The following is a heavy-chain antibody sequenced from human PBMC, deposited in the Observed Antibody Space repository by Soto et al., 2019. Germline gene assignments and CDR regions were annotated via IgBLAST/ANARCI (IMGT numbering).Heavy chain of an antibody. CDR2: INPDSGGT. V-gene: IGHV1-2*02. Sequence: QEQLVQSGAEVKKPGASLKVSCKASGYTFTDYYIHWVRQAPGQGLEWVGWINPDSGGTNLAQRFQGRVTMTSDTSIKAGYMELSSLGSDDTAVYYCAIRTGQLAIISEFDGDWFFEVWGRGTLVTVSS. J-gene: IGHJ2*01. CDR1: GYTFTDYY. D-gene: IGHD2-2*01. CDR3: AIRTGQLAIISEFDGDWFFEV.